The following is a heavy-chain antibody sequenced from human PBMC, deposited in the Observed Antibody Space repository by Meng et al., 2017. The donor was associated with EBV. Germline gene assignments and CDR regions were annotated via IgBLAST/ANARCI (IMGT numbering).Heavy chain of an antibody. CDR2: SSAYNGNT. V-gene: IGHV1-18*01. CDR3: ARGLDYFHY. CDR1: GYTFTILG. Sequence: VQSVASGHECESAGALVKCAGNASGYTFTILGISWVLPPPVQGREWMGWSSAYNGNTNYAQKLQGRVTMTTDTSTSTAYMELRTLRSDDTAVYYCARGLDYFHYWGQGTLVTVSS. J-gene: IGHJ4*02.